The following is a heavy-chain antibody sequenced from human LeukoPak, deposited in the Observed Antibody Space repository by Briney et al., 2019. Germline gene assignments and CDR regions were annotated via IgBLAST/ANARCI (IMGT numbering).Heavy chain of an antibody. Sequence: SETLSLTCTVSGGSISSYYWSWIRQPPGKGLEWIGYIYYSGSTNYNPSLKSRVTISVDTSKNQFSLKLSSVTAADTAVYYCARSDYDILTGRPYAFDIWGQGTMVTVSS. CDR1: GGSISSYY. CDR3: ARSDYDILTGRPYAFDI. J-gene: IGHJ3*02. CDR2: IYYSGST. D-gene: IGHD3-9*01. V-gene: IGHV4-59*08.